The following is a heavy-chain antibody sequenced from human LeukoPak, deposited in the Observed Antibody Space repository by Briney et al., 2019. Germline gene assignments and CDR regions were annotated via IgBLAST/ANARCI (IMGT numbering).Heavy chain of an antibody. CDR2: ISSSGSTI. D-gene: IGHD4-17*01. CDR1: GFTFSDYY. J-gene: IGHJ6*03. Sequence: GGSLRLSCAASGFTFSDYYMSWIRQAPGKGLEWVSYISSSGSTIYYADSVKGRFTISRDNAKNSLYLQMNSLRAEDTAVYYCASEPYGDYEPQNYYYMDVWGKGTTVTVSS. CDR3: ASEPYGDYEPQNYYYMDV. V-gene: IGHV3-11*04.